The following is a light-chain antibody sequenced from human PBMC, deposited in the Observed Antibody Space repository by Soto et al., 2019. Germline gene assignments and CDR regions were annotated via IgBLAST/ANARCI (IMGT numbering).Light chain of an antibody. V-gene: IGLV1-47*01. J-gene: IGLJ1*01. CDR2: RND. CDR3: AAWDDSLSGLYV. Sequence: QSVLTQPPSASGTPGQRVTLSCSESSSNIGSNYVYWYQQLPGTAPKLLIYRNDQRPSGVPDRFSGSKSGTSASLAISGLRSEDEADYYCAAWDDSLSGLYVFGTGTKVTVL. CDR1: SSNIGSNY.